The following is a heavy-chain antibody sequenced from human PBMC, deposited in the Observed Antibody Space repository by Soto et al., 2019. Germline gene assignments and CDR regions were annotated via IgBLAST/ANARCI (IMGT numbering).Heavy chain of an antibody. Sequence: QVQLQESGPGLVKPSETLSLTCTVSGGSISSYYWSWIRQPPGKGLEWIGYIYYSGSTNYNPSLKSRVTISVDTSKNQFSLKLSSVTAADTAVYYCVRYYGGIDAFDIWGQGTMVTVSS. D-gene: IGHD4-17*01. V-gene: IGHV4-59*01. CDR3: VRYYGGIDAFDI. CDR2: IYYSGST. J-gene: IGHJ3*02. CDR1: GGSISSYY.